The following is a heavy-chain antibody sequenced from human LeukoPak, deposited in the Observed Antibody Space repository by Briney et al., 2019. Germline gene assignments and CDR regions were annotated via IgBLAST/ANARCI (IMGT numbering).Heavy chain of an antibody. Sequence: SQTLSLTCSVSGGSISSTNDYWGWIRQPPGKGLEWIVSVYYTGLTYYNPSLESRVTVSVDTSKNQFFLRLSSVTATDTAVYYCATRALISKNYFDYWGQGSLVTVSS. CDR1: GGSISSTNDY. CDR3: ATRALISKNYFDY. J-gene: IGHJ4*02. V-gene: IGHV4-39*01. D-gene: IGHD3-16*02. CDR2: VYYTGLT.